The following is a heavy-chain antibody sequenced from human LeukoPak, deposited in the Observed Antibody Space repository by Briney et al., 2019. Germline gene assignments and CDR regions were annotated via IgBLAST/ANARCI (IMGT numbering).Heavy chain of an antibody. Sequence: SETLSLTCAVSGDSISTNHWWSWVRQPPGKGLEWIGEVYHSGSTNYNPSLKSRVTISVDKSKNQFSLKPSSVTAADTAVYYCARTYSTAEAFDIWGQGTMVTVSS. CDR1: GDSISTNHW. V-gene: IGHV4-4*02. J-gene: IGHJ3*02. CDR3: ARTYSTAEAFDI. CDR2: VYHSGST. D-gene: IGHD6-13*01.